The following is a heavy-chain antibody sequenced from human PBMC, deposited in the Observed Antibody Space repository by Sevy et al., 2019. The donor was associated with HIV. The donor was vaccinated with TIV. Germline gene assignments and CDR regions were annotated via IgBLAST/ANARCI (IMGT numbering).Heavy chain of an antibody. CDR1: GYSISSGYY. J-gene: IGHJ4*02. CDR3: AWECIAVAGDHFDY. V-gene: IGHV4-38-2*01. D-gene: IGHD6-19*01. CDR2: IYHSGST. Sequence: SETLSLTCAVSGYSISSGYYWGWIRQPPGKGLEWIGSIYHSGSTYYNPSLKSRVTISVDTSKNQFSRKLRSVTAADTAVYYCAWECIAVAGDHFDYWGQGTLVTVSS.